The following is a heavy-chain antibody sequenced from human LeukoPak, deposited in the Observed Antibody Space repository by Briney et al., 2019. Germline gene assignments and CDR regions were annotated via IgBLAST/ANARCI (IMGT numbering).Heavy chain of an antibody. CDR2: MNPNSGNT. Sequence: ASVKVSCKASGYTFTSYDINWVRQATGQGLEWMGWMNPNSGNTGYAQKFQGIVTMTRNTSISTAYMELSSLRSEDTAVYYCARGYRHVKVFSYWGQGTLVTVSS. J-gene: IGHJ4*02. V-gene: IGHV1-8*01. D-gene: IGHD3-16*02. CDR3: ARGYRHVKVFSY. CDR1: GYTFTSYD.